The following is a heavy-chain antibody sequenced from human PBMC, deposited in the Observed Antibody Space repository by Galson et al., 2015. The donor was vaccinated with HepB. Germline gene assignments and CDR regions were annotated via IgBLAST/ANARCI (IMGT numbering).Heavy chain of an antibody. J-gene: IGHJ4*02. CDR2: INGNSGGT. V-gene: IGHV1-2*02. D-gene: IGHD3-3*01. Sequence: SVKVSCKASGYTFIDYYMHWVRQAPGQGLEWMGWINGNSGGTNYAQKFQGRVSMARDTSSSTAYMEVSRLTSDDTAVYYCARDGGTTIFGVVFYDSWGQGTLVTVSS. CDR3: ARDGGTTIFGVVFYDS. CDR1: GYTFIDYY.